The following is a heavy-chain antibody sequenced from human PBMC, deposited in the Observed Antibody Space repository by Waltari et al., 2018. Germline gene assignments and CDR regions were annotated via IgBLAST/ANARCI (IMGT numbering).Heavy chain of an antibody. CDR3: ARARVINGAAAGGNDY. Sequence: QVQLQESGPGLVKPSETLSLTCTVSGGSISSHYWSWIRQPPGKGLEWIGYIYYSGSTNYNPSRKSRVTISVDTAKNQFSLKLSSVTAADTAVYYCARARVINGAAAGGNDYWGQGTLVTVSS. J-gene: IGHJ4*02. CDR1: GGSISSHY. CDR2: IYYSGST. V-gene: IGHV4-59*11. D-gene: IGHD6-13*01.